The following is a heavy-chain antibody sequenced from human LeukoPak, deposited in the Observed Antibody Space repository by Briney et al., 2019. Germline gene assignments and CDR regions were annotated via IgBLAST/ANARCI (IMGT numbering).Heavy chain of an antibody. J-gene: IGHJ4*02. D-gene: IGHD3-3*01. V-gene: IGHV1-2*02. Sequence: ASVKVSCKASGYTFTCYYMHWVRQAPGQGLEWMGWINPNSGGTNYAQKFQGRVTMTRDTSISTAYMELSRLRSDDTAVYYCARDPLSTIFGPPVDYWGQGTLVTVSS. CDR1: GYTFTCYY. CDR3: ARDPLSTIFGPPVDY. CDR2: INPNSGGT.